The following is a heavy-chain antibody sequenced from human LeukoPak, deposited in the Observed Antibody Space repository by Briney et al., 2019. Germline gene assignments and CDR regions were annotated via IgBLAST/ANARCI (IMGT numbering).Heavy chain of an antibody. Sequence: PGGSLRLSCAASGFTFSGYGMHWVRQAPGKGLEWVAVISYDGSNKYYADSVKGRFTISRDNSKNTLYLQMNSLRAEDTAVYYCAKDCIAAAERTVGMDVWGQGTTVTVSS. CDR2: ISYDGSNK. V-gene: IGHV3-30*18. CDR3: AKDCIAAAERTVGMDV. D-gene: IGHD6-13*01. CDR1: GFTFSGYG. J-gene: IGHJ6*02.